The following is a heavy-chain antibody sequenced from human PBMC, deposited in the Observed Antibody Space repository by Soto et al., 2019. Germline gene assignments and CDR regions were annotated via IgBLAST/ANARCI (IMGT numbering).Heavy chain of an antibody. CDR3: GRGLDMPQFEG. J-gene: IGHJ4*02. CDR1: GYTSTSYG. Sequence: ASLKVSCNASGYTSTSYGISWVLQAPGQGLEWMGWINAYNGNTKYAQKLQGRVTMTTDTSTSTAYMELRSLRSDDTAVYYCGRGLDMPQFEGWCKGTLGSVAS. V-gene: IGHV1-18*01. CDR2: INAYNGNT. D-gene: IGHD2-2*01.